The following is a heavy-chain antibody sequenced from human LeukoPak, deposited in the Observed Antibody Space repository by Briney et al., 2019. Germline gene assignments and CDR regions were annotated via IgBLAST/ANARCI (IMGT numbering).Heavy chain of an antibody. CDR3: VRDRELHY. CDR2: IYNSGST. Sequence: SETLSLTCTVSGVSISIYYWSWVRQPPGKGLEWIGYIYNSGSTTYNPSLKSRATISVDTSKNQFSLKLTSMTAADTAFYYCVRDRELHYWGQGILVTVSS. J-gene: IGHJ4*02. CDR1: GVSISIYY. V-gene: IGHV4-59*01. D-gene: IGHD1-7*01.